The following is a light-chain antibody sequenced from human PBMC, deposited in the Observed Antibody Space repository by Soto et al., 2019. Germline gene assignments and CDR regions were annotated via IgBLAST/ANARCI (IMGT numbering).Light chain of an antibody. V-gene: IGLV2-14*01. CDR3: SSYKSTSARV. CDR2: EVT. CDR1: SSDIGIYKY. J-gene: IGLJ1*01. Sequence: QSALTQLASVSGSPGQSIAISCTGSSSDIGIYKYVSWYQQHPGKVPKLIIYEVTNRPSADSNRFSGSKSGNTPSLTISRPQGEDEVDYYRSSYKSTSARVVGPGTKLTV.